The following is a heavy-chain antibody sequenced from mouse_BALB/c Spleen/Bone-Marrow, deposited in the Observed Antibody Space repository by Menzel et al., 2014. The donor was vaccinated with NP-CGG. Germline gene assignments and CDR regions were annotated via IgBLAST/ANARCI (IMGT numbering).Heavy chain of an antibody. CDR1: GYTFSNYW. CDR2: ILPGNTNA. CDR3: ARGWYSMDD. Sequence: QVQLQQSGAEQMQPGASVKISCKATGYTFSNYWIEWVKQRPGHGLEWIGEILPGNTNANYNEKFKGRATFTADTSSNTAYMQLSSLTSGDSAVYYCARGWYSMDDWGQGTSVTVSS. J-gene: IGHJ4*01. V-gene: IGHV1-9*01.